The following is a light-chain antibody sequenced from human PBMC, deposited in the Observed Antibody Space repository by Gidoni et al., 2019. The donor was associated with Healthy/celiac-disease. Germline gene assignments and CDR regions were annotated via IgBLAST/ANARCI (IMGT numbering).Light chain of an antibody. CDR1: SLRSYY. CDR2: GKN. V-gene: IGLV3-19*01. Sequence: SSELTQDPAVSVALGQTVRITCQGYSLRSYYASWYQQKPGPAPVLVIYGKNNRPSGIPDRFSGSSSGNTASWTITGAQAEDEADYYCNSRDSSGNHLGVFGGGTKLTVL. J-gene: IGLJ2*01. CDR3: NSRDSSGNHLGV.